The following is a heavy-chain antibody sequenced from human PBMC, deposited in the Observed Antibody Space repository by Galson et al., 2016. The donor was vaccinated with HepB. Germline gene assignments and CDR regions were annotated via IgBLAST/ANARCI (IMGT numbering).Heavy chain of an antibody. CDR1: GFTFSRYG. J-gene: IGHJ4*02. D-gene: IGHD2-2*01. CDR3: AKDGRIYCSSASCHDHFHY. V-gene: IGHV3-30*18. CDR2: ISYDGSNK. Sequence: SLRLSCAVSGFTFSRYGMYWVRQAPAKGLEWVALISYDGSNKYFAASVKGRFTISRDNSKKTLYLQMNSLRAEDTAVYYCAKDGRIYCSSASCHDHFHYWGQGTLVTVSS.